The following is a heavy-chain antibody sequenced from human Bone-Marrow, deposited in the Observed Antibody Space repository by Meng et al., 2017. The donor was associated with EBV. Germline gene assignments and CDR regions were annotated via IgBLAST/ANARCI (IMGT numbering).Heavy chain of an antibody. CDR3: ASESGRGFTPDY. CDR1: GGTFSSDA. Sequence: QVQLGRSGAEGKKPGSSVKVSCKTSGGTFSSDAISWVRQAPGQGLVWLGGLIPMSGAPYYAQNFQGRVTITADESTSTHYMELSNLRSEDTAMYYCASESGRGFTPDYWGQGTLVTVSS. CDR2: LIPMSGAP. D-gene: IGHD3-10*01. V-gene: IGHV1-69*01. J-gene: IGHJ4*02.